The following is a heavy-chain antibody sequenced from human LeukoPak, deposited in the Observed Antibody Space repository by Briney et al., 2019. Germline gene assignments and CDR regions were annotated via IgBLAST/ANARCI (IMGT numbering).Heavy chain of an antibody. D-gene: IGHD6-19*01. V-gene: IGHV1-24*01. Sequence: ASVKVSCKVSGYTLTELSMHWVRQAPGKGLEWMGGFDPEDGETIYAQKLQGRVTMTTDTSTSTAYMELRSLRSDDTAVYYCARAEGIAVAGTSDYWGQGTLVTVSS. CDR2: FDPEDGET. J-gene: IGHJ4*02. CDR1: GYTLTELS. CDR3: ARAEGIAVAGTSDY.